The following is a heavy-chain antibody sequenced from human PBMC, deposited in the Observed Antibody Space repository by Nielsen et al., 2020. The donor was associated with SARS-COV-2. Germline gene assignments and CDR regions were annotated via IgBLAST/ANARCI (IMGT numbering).Heavy chain of an antibody. V-gene: IGHV3-23*01. CDR3: ARDGGSSSWYQKNNWFDP. CDR2: ISGSGGST. J-gene: IGHJ5*02. CDR1: GFTFSSYA. Sequence: GESLKISCAASGFTFSSYAMSWVRQAPGKGLEWVSAISGSGGSTYYADSVKGRFTISRDNAKNSLYLQMNSLRAEDTAVYYCARDGGSSSWYQKNNWFDPWGQGTLVTVSS. D-gene: IGHD6-13*01.